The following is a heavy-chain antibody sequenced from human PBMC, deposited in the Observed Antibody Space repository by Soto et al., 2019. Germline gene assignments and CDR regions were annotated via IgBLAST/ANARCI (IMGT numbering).Heavy chain of an antibody. Sequence: EVQLLESGGGLVQPGGSLRLSCAASGFTFSSYAMSWVRQAPGKGLEWVSAISGSGGSTYYADSVKGRFTISRDNAKNTLYLQMNSLRADDTAVYYCVRDHRRDYWGQGTLVTVSS. CDR3: VRDHRRDY. CDR1: GFTFSSYA. J-gene: IGHJ4*02. CDR2: ISGSGGST. V-gene: IGHV3-23*01.